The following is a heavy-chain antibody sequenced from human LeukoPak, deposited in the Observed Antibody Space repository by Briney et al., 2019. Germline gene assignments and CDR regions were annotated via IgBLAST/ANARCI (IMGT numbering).Heavy chain of an antibody. D-gene: IGHD5-12*01. V-gene: IGHV4-59*01. CDR2: VFNNGGT. Sequence: PSETLSLTWRVSGGSLGSYHRNWVRPPSGKGLEWIGIVFNNGGTKHNPSLKSRVAISVDTSKNQFALKLSSVTAADTAVYYCVASYGGYVLDYWGQGALVIVSS. J-gene: IGHJ4*02. CDR3: VASYGGYVLDY. CDR1: GGSLGSYH.